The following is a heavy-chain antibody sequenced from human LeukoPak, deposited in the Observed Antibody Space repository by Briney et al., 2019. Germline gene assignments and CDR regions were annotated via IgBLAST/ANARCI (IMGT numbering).Heavy chain of an antibody. Sequence: GGSLRLSCAASGFTFSSYGMHWVRQAPGKGLEWVAFIRYDGSNKYYADSVKGRFTISRDNSKNTLYLQMNSLRAEDTAVYYCARNKYCSSASCYTLSFECWGQGTLVTASS. J-gene: IGHJ4*02. CDR1: GFTFSSYG. D-gene: IGHD2-2*02. V-gene: IGHV3-30*02. CDR3: ARNKYCSSASCYTLSFEC. CDR2: IRYDGSNK.